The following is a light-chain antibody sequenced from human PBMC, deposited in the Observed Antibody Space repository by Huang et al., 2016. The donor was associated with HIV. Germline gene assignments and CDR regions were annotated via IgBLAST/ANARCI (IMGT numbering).Light chain of an antibody. CDR3: QQYYNWPLT. V-gene: IGKV3-15*01. J-gene: IGKJ5*01. Sequence: EIVMTQSPATLSVSPGERATLSCRARQSIGSNLAWYQQKPGQAPRLLIYGASTRETGIPARFSGSGSGTEFTLTISSLQSEDFVVYYCQQYYNWPLTFGQGTRLEIK. CDR2: GAS. CDR1: QSIGSN.